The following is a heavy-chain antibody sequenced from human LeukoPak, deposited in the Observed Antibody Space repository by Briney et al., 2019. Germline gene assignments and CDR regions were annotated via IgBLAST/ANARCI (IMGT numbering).Heavy chain of an antibody. J-gene: IGHJ4*02. Sequence: GGSLRLSCAASGFKFTSYGMHWVRQAPGKGLEWVAVISYDGSNKYYADSVKGRFTISRDNSKNTLYLQMNSLRAEDTAVYYCAKDGDIVVVPAASGIDYWGQGTLVTVSS. CDR2: ISYDGSNK. CDR1: GFKFTSYG. CDR3: AKDGDIVVVPAASGIDY. D-gene: IGHD2-2*01. V-gene: IGHV3-30*18.